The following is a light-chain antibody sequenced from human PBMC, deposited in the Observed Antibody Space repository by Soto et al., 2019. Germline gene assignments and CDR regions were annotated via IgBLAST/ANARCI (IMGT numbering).Light chain of an antibody. V-gene: IGKV3-15*01. CDR2: DAS. J-gene: IGKJ1*01. CDR3: QHYNSYSEA. CDR1: QSVSSD. Sequence: EIVMTQSPATLSVSPGERATLSCRASQSVSSDLAWYQQKPGQAPRLLIYDASTRATGIPVRFSGSGSGAEFTLTISSLQSEDFATYYCQHYNSYSEAFGQGTKVDI.